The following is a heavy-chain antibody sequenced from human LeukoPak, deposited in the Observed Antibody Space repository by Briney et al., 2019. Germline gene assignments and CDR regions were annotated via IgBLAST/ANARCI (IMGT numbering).Heavy chain of an antibody. CDR2: IIPIFGTA. D-gene: IGHD2-2*02. J-gene: IGHJ4*02. V-gene: IGHV1-69*13. CDR3: ARAYCSSTSCYTSYFDY. Sequence: ASVKVSCKASGGTFSSYAISWVRQAPGQGLEWMGGIIPIFGTANYAQKFQGRVTITADESTSTAYMELSSLRSEDTAVYYCARAYCSSTSCYTSYFDYWGQGPRSPSPQ. CDR1: GGTFSSYA.